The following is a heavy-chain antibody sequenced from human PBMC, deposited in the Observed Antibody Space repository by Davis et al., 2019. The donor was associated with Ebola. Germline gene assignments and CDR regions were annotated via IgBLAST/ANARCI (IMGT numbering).Heavy chain of an antibody. CDR2: IGSRVTTI. J-gene: IGHJ3*02. D-gene: IGHD5/OR15-5a*01. Sequence: GGSLRLSCAASGFTFSDYYMTWIRQPPGKGLEWVSYIGSRVTTIYYADSVQGRFTISRDNAKNSLYLQMNSLRSEDTAVYYCATVSTMTGNAFDIWGQGTMVIVSS. CDR3: ATVSTMTGNAFDI. CDR1: GFTFSDYY. V-gene: IGHV3-11*01.